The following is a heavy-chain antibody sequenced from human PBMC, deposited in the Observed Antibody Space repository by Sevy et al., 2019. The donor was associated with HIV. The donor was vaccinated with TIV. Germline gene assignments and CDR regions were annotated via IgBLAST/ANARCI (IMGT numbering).Heavy chain of an antibody. CDR1: GGSISSYY. D-gene: IGHD6-19*01. CDR3: ARAGDSSGWDGYNWFDP. CDR2: IYYSGST. V-gene: IGHV4-59*01. J-gene: IGHJ5*02. Sequence: SETLSLTCTVSGGSISSYYWSWIRQPPGKGLEWIGYIYYSGSTNYNPSLKSRVTISVDTSKNQFSLKLSPVTAADTAVYYCARAGDSSGWDGYNWFDPWGQGTLVTVSS.